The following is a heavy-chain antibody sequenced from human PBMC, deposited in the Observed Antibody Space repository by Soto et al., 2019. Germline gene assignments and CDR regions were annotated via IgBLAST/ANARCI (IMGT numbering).Heavy chain of an antibody. Sequence: EVHQVEYGGGLVQPRGSLRLSCAASGFAFSSYWMHWVRQAPGKGLVWVSRINSDGSSTSYAASLKGRFTISRDNAKNMLYLQMNSLRAEDTAVYYCARRVDNNPFFIYMDVWGKGTTVTVSS. V-gene: IGHV3-74*01. J-gene: IGHJ6*03. CDR1: GFAFSSYW. CDR3: ARRVDNNPFFIYMDV. D-gene: IGHD3-9*01. CDR2: INSDGSST.